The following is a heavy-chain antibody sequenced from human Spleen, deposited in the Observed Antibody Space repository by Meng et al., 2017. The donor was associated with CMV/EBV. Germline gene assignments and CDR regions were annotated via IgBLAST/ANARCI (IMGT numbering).Heavy chain of an antibody. V-gene: IGHV3-48*03. CDR1: GFTFSSYE. CDR3: ARDLAARHYYYYGMDV. Sequence: GGSLRLSCAASGFTFSSYEMNWVRQAPGKGLEWVSYISSSGTTIYYADSVKGRFTISRDNAKNSLYLQMNSLRAEDTAVYYCARDLAARHYYYYGMDVWGQGTTVTVSS. J-gene: IGHJ6*02. D-gene: IGHD6-6*01. CDR2: ISSSGTTI.